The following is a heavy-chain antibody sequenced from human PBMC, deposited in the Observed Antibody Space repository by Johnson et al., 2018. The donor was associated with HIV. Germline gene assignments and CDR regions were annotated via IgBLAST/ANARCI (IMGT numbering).Heavy chain of an antibody. CDR3: ARRFFPGITVALDAFDI. D-gene: IGHD6-19*01. V-gene: IGHV3-30*04. CDR2: ISYDGSNK. CDR1: GFTFSNYA. J-gene: IGHJ3*02. Sequence: QVQLVESGGGVVPPGRSLRLSCAASGFTFSNYAVHWVRQAPGKGLEWVAVISYDGSNKYYADSVKGRFTISRENSRNTLYLQMNSLRAEDTAVYYCARRFFPGITVALDAFDIWGQGTMVTVSS.